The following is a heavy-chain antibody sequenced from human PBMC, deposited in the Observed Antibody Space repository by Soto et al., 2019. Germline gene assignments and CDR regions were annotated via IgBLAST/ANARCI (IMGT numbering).Heavy chain of an antibody. Sequence: ASVKVSCKASGYTFTSYYMHWVRQAPGQGLEWMGIINPSGGSTSYAQKFQGRVTMTRDTSTSTVYMELSSLRSEDTAVYYCARDGYDFWSGYYPTTTHYYYYGMDVWG. CDR3: ARDGYDFWSGYYPTTTHYYYYGMDV. CDR2: INPSGGST. J-gene: IGHJ6*02. CDR1: GYTFTSYY. D-gene: IGHD3-3*01. V-gene: IGHV1-46*01.